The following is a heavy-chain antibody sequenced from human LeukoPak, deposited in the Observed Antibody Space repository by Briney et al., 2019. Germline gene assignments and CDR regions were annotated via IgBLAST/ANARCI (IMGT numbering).Heavy chain of an antibody. D-gene: IGHD3-22*01. V-gene: IGHV3-30*02. J-gene: IGHJ4*02. CDR3: ARGGPYYDSSGYYFI. CDR1: GFTFSSYG. CDR2: IRYDGSNK. Sequence: GGSLRLSCAASGFTFSSYGMHWVRQAPGKGLEWVAFIRYDGSNKYYADSVKGRFTISRDNSKNTLYLQMNSLRAEDTAVYYCARGGPYYDSSGYYFIWGQGTLVTVSS.